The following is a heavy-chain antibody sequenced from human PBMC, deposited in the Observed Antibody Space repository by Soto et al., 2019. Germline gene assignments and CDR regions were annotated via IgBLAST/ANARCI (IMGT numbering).Heavy chain of an antibody. CDR3: ARAGQQLVYH. CDR2: IYHSGST. Sequence: SETLSLTCAVSGYSISSDYYWGWIRQPPGKGLEWIGSIYHSGSTYYNPSLKSRVTISVDTSKNQFSLKLSSVTAADTAVYYCARAGQQLVYHWGQGTLVTVSS. J-gene: IGHJ4*02. CDR1: GYSISSDYY. V-gene: IGHV4-38-2*01. D-gene: IGHD6-13*01.